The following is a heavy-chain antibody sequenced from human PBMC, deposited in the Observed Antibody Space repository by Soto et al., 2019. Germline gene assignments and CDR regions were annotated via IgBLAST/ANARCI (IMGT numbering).Heavy chain of an antibody. CDR2: ISYLGSNQ. D-gene: IGHD6-13*01. V-gene: IGHV3-30*19. Sequence: GGSLRLSCAASGFTFSSYGMHWVRQAPGKGLEWVTVISYLGSNQYYTDSVKGRFSISRDNSKNTLYLQMNSLRIEDTAVYYCARDHTRGAADGFFDYWGQGTLVTVSS. J-gene: IGHJ4*02. CDR1: GFTFSSYG. CDR3: ARDHTRGAADGFFDY.